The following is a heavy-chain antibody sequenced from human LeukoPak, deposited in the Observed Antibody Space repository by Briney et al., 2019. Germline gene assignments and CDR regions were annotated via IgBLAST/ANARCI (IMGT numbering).Heavy chain of an antibody. CDR3: AKDYDFWSGSSLGAFDY. V-gene: IGHV3-23*01. CDR1: GFTFSSYA. Sequence: HSGGSLRLACAASGFTFSSYAMSWVRQAPGKGLEWVSAVSGSGGNTYYADSVKGRFTISRDNSKNTLYLQMNSLRAEDTAVYYCAKDYDFWSGSSLGAFDYWGQGTLVTVSS. J-gene: IGHJ4*02. CDR2: VSGSGGNT. D-gene: IGHD3-3*01.